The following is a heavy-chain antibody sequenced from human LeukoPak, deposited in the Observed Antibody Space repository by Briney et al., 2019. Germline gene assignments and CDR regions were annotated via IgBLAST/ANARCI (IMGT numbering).Heavy chain of an antibody. D-gene: IGHD2/OR15-2a*01. V-gene: IGHV3-7*01. Sequence: GESLRLSCAASGFSFTTYWTSWVRQFPGKGLEWGANISQDGTEKYYVHSVKGRFTISRDNAKNLLSLKMNSQRGEDTAVYYCTGDRYGPGWTTFYWDVWGKRTTVTVS. CDR1: GFSFTTYW. CDR2: ISQDGTEK. CDR3: TGDRYGPGWTTFYWDV. J-gene: IGHJ6*03.